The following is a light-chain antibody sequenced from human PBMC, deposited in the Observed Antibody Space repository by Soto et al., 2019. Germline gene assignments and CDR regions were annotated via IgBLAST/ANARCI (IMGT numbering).Light chain of an antibody. V-gene: IGKV1-39*01. CDR1: QSISSW. CDR3: QQSYSTPPIT. J-gene: IGKJ5*01. Sequence: DIQMTHSPSTLSASVGDRVTITFRSSQSISSWLAWYQQKPGKAPKLLIYDASSLQRGVPPRFSGSGSGTDFTLTISSLQPEDFATYYCQQSYSTPPITFGQGTRLEIK. CDR2: DAS.